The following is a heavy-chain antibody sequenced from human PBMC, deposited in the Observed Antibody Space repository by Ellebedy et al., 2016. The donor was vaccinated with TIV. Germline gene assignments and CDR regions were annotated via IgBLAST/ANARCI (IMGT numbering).Heavy chain of an antibody. CDR1: GFSSSDYY. V-gene: IGHV3-11*01. D-gene: IGHD6-19*01. CDR2: ISDSGSMI. J-gene: IGHJ6*02. Sequence: GGSLRLXXAASGFSSSDYYMSWIRQAPGKGLEWVSYISDSGSMIHYADSVKSRFTISRDNSKNSLYLQMNNLRAEDTAVYYCARISSGRSFYGMDVWGQGTTVTVSS. CDR3: ARISSGRSFYGMDV.